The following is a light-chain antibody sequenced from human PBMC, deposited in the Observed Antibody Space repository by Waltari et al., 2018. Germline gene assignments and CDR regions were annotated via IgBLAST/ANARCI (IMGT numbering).Light chain of an antibody. V-gene: IGLV2-14*03. CDR2: DVP. CDR3: ASYTSSSNYV. Sequence: HSALTQPASVSGSPGQSITIPGTGTRSDVGGYDFCTCYRQHPKKAPNLIIFDVPERPSGISARFSGSKSGNTASLTISGLQSDDEADYYCASYTSSSNYVFGSGTTVTV. CDR1: RSDVGGYDF. J-gene: IGLJ1*01.